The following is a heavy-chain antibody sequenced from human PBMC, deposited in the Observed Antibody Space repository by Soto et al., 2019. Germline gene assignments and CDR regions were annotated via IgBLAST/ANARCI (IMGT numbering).Heavy chain of an antibody. D-gene: IGHD3-22*01. CDR1: GYSFTSYW. V-gene: IGHV5-10-1*01. CDR3: SKHGENSGYYLYYYYGMDV. J-gene: IGHJ6*02. CDR2: IDPSDSYT. Sequence: GESLKISCKGSGYSFTSYWISWVRQMPGKGLEWMGRIDPSDSYTNYSPSFQGHVTISADKSISTAYLQWSILKASATAMYYCSKHGENSGYYLYYYYGMDVWGQGTTVTVSS.